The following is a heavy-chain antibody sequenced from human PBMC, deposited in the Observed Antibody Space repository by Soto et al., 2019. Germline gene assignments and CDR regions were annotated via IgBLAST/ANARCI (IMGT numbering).Heavy chain of an antibody. D-gene: IGHD6-19*01. CDR3: ARERLSSKNWFDP. Sequence: SLRLSCAASGFTFSSYGMHWVRQAPGKGLEWVAVIWYDGSNKYYADSVKGRFTISRDNSKNALYLQMNSLRAEDTAVYYCARERLSSKNWFDPWGQGT. V-gene: IGHV3-33*01. J-gene: IGHJ5*02. CDR2: IWYDGSNK. CDR1: GFTFSSYG.